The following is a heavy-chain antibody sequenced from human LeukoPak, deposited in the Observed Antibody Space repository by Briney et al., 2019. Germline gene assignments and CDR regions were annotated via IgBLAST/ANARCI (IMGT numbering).Heavy chain of an antibody. D-gene: IGHD5-18*01. CDR1: GGSISSYY. CDR2: IYYSGST. J-gene: IGHJ4*02. Sequence: SETLPLTCTVSGGSISSYYWSWIRQPPGKGLEWIGYIYYSGSTNYNPPLKSRVTISVDTSKNQFSLKLSSVTAADAAVYYCATVDTAMPFDYWGQGTLVTVSS. CDR3: ATVDTAMPFDY. V-gene: IGHV4-59*01.